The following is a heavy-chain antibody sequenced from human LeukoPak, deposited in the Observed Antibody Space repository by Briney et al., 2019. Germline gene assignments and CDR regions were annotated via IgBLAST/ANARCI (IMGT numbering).Heavy chain of an antibody. Sequence: GGALRPSCAASGFTFSNYVMSWVRQAPGKGLEWVSYINHNGEMIFYPDFGKGRFTISIDNTKNSLYLKMKSLRNEHTAVYHCERDNDWAFHYWGQGTLVTVSS. V-gene: IGHV3-48*02. D-gene: IGHD3-9*01. CDR2: INHNGEMI. CDR3: ERDNDWAFHY. CDR1: GFTFSNYV. J-gene: IGHJ4*02.